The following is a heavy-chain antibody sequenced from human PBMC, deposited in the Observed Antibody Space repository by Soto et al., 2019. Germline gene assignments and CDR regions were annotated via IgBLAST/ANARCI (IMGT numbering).Heavy chain of an antibody. CDR2: IWYDGSNK. D-gene: IGHD3-10*01. J-gene: IGHJ6*02. CDR1: GFTFSSYG. V-gene: IGHV3-33*01. Sequence: QVQLVESGGGVVQPGRSLRLSCAASGFTFSSYGMHWVRQAPGKGLEWVAVIWYDGSNKYYADSVKGRFTISRDNSKNTLYPQMNSLRAEDTAVYYCARDTARDKVRIYYGMDVWGQGTTVTVSS. CDR3: ARDTARDKVRIYYGMDV.